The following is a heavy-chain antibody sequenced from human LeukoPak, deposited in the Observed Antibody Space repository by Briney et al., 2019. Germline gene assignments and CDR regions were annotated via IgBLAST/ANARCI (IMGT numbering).Heavy chain of an antibody. Sequence: ASETLSLTCAVYGGSFSGYYWSWIRQPPGKGLEWIGEINHSGSTNYNPSLKSRVTISVDTSKNQFSLKLSSVTAADTAVYYCARGVGYSSSWDYYYYYMDVWGKGTTVTVSS. CDR2: INHSGST. V-gene: IGHV4-34*01. CDR3: ARGVGYSSSWDYYYYYMDV. D-gene: IGHD6-13*01. J-gene: IGHJ6*03. CDR1: GGSFSGYY.